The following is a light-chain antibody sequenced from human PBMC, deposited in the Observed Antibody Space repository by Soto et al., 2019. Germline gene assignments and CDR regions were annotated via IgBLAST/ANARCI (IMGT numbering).Light chain of an antibody. V-gene: IGLV3-21*01. CDR1: NIGSKS. CDR2: YDS. Sequence: SYELTQPPSVSVAPGKTARITCGGNNIGSKSVHWYQQKPGQAPVLVIYYDSDRPSGIPERFAGSNSGNTATLTISRVEAGDEGDYYCQGWESSSDHPSWVFGGGTKLTVL. J-gene: IGLJ3*02. CDR3: QGWESSSDHPSWV.